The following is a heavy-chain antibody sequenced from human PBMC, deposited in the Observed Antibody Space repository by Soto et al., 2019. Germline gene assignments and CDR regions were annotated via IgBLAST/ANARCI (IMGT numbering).Heavy chain of an antibody. V-gene: IGHV3-48*03. D-gene: IGHD3-22*01. Sequence: PGGSLRLSFAASGFTFSSYEMNWVRQAPGKGLEWVSYISSSGSTIYYADSVKGRFTISRDNAKNSLYLQMNSLRAEDTAVYYCARTGLYDSSVVDYWGQGTLVTVSS. CDR1: GFTFSSYE. CDR3: ARTGLYDSSVVDY. CDR2: ISSSGSTI. J-gene: IGHJ4*02.